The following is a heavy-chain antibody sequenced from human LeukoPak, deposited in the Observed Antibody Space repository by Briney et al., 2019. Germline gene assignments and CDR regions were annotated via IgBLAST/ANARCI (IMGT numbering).Heavy chain of an antibody. V-gene: IGHV4-59*01. Sequence: SETLSLTCTVSGGSISSYYWSRIRQPPGKGLEWIGYIYYSGSTNYNPSLKSRVTISVDTSKNQFSLKLSSVTAADTAVYYCARENYGDYEENWFDPWGQGTLVTVSS. CDR3: ARENYGDYEENWFDP. J-gene: IGHJ5*02. CDR1: GGSISSYY. D-gene: IGHD4-17*01. CDR2: IYYSGST.